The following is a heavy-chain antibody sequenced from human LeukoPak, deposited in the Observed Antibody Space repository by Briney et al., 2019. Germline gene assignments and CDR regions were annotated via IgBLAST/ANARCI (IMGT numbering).Heavy chain of an antibody. J-gene: IGHJ4*02. Sequence: SETLSLTCAVYGGSFSGYYWSWIRQPPGKGLEWIGEINHSGSTNYNPSLKSRVTISVDTSKNQFSLKLSSVTAADTAVYYCARDGRGLDYWGQGTLVTVSS. V-gene: IGHV4-34*01. CDR1: GGSFSGYY. CDR2: INHSGST. D-gene: IGHD3-10*01. CDR3: ARDGRGLDY.